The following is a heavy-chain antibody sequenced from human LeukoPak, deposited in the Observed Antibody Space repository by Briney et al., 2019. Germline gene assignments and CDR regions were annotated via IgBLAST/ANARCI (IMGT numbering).Heavy chain of an antibody. CDR2: ISGSGGSS. J-gene: IGHJ6*03. D-gene: IGHD2-15*01. CDR1: GFPFSNAW. V-gene: IGHV3-23*01. Sequence: GGSLRLSCAVSGFPFSNAWMSWVRQAPGKGLEWVSAISGSGGSSYYADSVKGRFTISRDNSKNTLYLQMNSLRAEDTAVYYCARGRGLSRDYYYYMDVWGKGTTVTVSS. CDR3: ARGRGLSRDYYYYMDV.